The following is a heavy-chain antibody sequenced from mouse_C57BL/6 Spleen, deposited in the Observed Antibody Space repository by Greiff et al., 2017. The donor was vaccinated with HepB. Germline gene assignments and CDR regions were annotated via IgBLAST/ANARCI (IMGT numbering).Heavy chain of an antibody. CDR3: ARERSNYPYYFDY. CDR2: ISDGGSYT. Sequence: EVHLVESGGGLVKPGGSLKLSCAASGFTFSSYAMSWVRQTPEKRLEWVATISDGGSYTYYPDNVKGRFTSSRYNAKNNLYLQMSHLKSEDTAMYYCARERSNYPYYFDYWGQGTTLTVSS. CDR1: GFTFSSYA. D-gene: IGHD2-5*01. J-gene: IGHJ2*01. V-gene: IGHV5-4*01.